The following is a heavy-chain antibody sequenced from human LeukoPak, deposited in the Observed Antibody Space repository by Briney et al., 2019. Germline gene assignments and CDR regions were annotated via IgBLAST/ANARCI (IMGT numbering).Heavy chain of an antibody. J-gene: IGHJ6*03. V-gene: IGHV4-59*01. D-gene: IGHD3-3*01. CDR2: IYYSGST. CDR3: ARTRLNDFWSGYHMDV. Sequence: PSETLSLTCTVSGGSISSYYWSWIRQPPGKGLEWIGYIYYSGSTNYNPSLKSRVTISVDTSRNQFSLKLSSVTAADTAVYYCARTRLNDFWSGYHMDVRGKGTTVTVSS. CDR1: GGSISSYY.